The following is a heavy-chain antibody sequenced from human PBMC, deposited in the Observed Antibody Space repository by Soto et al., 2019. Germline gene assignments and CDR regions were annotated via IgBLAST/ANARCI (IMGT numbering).Heavy chain of an antibody. D-gene: IGHD1-7*01. J-gene: IGHJ6*02. CDR2: IYYSGST. CDR1: GGSISSGGYY. CDR3: ARGGDWSYNYYYYYGMDV. V-gene: IGHV4-31*03. Sequence: SETLSLTCTVSGGSISSGGYYWSWIRQHPGKGLEWIGYIYYSGSTYYNPSLKSRVTISVDTSKNQFSLKLSSVTAADTAVYYCARGGDWSYNYYYYYGMDVWGQGTTVTVSS.